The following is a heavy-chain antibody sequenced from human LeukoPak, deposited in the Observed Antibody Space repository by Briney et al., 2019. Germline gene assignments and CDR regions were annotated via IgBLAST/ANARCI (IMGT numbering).Heavy chain of an antibody. CDR1: GFAFSYSE. CDR2: ISTTGSAI. D-gene: IGHD6-6*01. V-gene: IGHV3-48*03. Sequence: PGGSLRLSCVTSGFAFSYSEMTWVRQAPGKGLEWVSYISTTGSAIYYAYSLKGRFTISRDNAKNSVYLQMNSLRAEDTGIYYCARVRMSIMDVWGQGTTVTVSS. CDR3: ARVRMSIMDV. J-gene: IGHJ6*02.